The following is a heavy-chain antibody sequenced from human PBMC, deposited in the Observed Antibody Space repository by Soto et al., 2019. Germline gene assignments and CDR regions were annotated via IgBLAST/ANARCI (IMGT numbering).Heavy chain of an antibody. CDR2: INPNSGGT. CDR3: ARPLFRSRYYYYGMDV. V-gene: IGHV1-2*02. Sequence: GASVKVSCKASGYTFTGYYMHWVRQAPGQGLGWMGWINPNSGGTNYAQKFQGRVTMTRDTSISTAYMELSRLRSDDTAVYYCARPLFRSRYYYYGMDVWGQGTTVTVSS. CDR1: GYTFTGYY. J-gene: IGHJ6*02.